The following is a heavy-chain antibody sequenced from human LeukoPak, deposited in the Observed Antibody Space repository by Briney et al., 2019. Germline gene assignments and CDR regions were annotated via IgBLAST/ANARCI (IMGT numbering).Heavy chain of an antibody. CDR2: ISSSGSTI. CDR1: GFTFSDYY. V-gene: IGHV3-11*01. Sequence: GGSLRLSCAASGFTFSDYYMSWIRQAPGKGLEWVSYISSSGSTIYYADSVKGRFTISRDNAKNSLYLQVNSLRAEDTAVYYCARDLGYYYYYGMDVWGQGTMVTVSS. J-gene: IGHJ6*02. CDR3: ARDLGYYYYYGMDV.